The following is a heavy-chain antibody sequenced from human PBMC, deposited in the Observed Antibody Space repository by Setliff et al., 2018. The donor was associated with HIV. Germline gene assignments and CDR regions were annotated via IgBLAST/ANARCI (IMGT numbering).Heavy chain of an antibody. CDR3: ARGRGIAADWFDP. Sequence: SETLSLTCAVYGRSFSAYYWSGIRQPPGKGLEWIGEINHGGGTNYNPSLKSRVTIAVDTSKNQFSLKLNSVTSADTAVYYCARGRGIAADWFDPWGQGTLVTVSS. J-gene: IGHJ5*02. CDR1: GRSFSAYY. D-gene: IGHD6-13*01. V-gene: IGHV4-34*01. CDR2: INHGGGT.